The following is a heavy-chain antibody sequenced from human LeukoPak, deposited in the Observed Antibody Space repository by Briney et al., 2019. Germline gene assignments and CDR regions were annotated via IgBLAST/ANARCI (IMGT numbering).Heavy chain of an antibody. CDR1: GFTFSSYS. J-gene: IGHJ4*02. Sequence: SGGSLRLSCAASGFTFSSYSMNWVRQAPGKGLEWVSSISSSSSYIYYADSVKGRFTLSRDNAKNSLYLQMNSLRAEDTAVYYCARGDCSGGSCYLSRTTTDFWGQGTLVTVSS. D-gene: IGHD2-15*01. CDR2: ISSSSSYI. CDR3: ARGDCSGGSCYLSRTTTDF. V-gene: IGHV3-21*01.